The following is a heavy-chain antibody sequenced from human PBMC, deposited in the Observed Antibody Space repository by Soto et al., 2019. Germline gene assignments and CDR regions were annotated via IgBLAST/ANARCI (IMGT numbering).Heavy chain of an antibody. CDR3: ARCSGGSCYSRLDAFDI. Sequence: SVKVSCKASGGTFSSYTISWVRQAPGQGLEWMGRIIPILGVANYAQKFQGRVTITADKSTSTAYMELSSLRSEDTAVYYCARCSGGSCYSRLDAFDIWGQGTMVTVSS. V-gene: IGHV1-69*02. D-gene: IGHD2-15*01. J-gene: IGHJ3*02. CDR2: IIPILGVA. CDR1: GGTFSSYT.